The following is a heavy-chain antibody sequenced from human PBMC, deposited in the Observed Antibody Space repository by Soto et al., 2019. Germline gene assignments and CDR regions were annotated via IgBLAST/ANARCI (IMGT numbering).Heavy chain of an antibody. CDR2: LYSSGTT. CDR3: ARDWSKFSYNYPYYYAMDA. V-gene: IGHV3-53*01. D-gene: IGHD5-18*01. J-gene: IGHJ6*02. CDR1: GFSVTNSY. Sequence: GGSLRLSCTVSGFSVTNSYINWVRQAPGKGLEWVSILYSSGTTYYADSVRGRFTVSRDDSKNTLFLHMNSLRADDTAVHYCARDWSKFSYNYPYYYAMDAWGQGTTVTVSS.